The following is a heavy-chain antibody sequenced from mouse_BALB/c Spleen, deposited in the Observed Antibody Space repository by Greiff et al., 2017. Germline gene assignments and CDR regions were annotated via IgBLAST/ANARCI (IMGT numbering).Heavy chain of an antibody. CDR3: TREDDYDGFYYAMDY. CDR1: GFTFSSYT. V-gene: IGHV5-6-4*01. CDR2: ISSGGSYT. J-gene: IGHJ4*01. Sequence: DVKLVESGGGLVKPGGSLKLSCAASGFTFSSYTMSWVRQTPEKRLEWVATISSGGSYTYYPDSVKGRFTISRDNAKNTLYLQMSSLKSEDTAMYYCTREDDYDGFYYAMDYWGQGTSVTVSS. D-gene: IGHD2-4*01.